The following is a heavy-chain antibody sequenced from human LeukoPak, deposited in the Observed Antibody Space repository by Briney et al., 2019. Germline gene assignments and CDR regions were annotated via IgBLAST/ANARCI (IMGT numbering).Heavy chain of an antibody. V-gene: IGHV4-31*03. CDR3: ARGRRELKYAPDY. D-gene: IGHD2-2*01. J-gene: IGHJ4*02. CDR2: IYYTAGA. Sequence: SETLSLTCNVSGASMRSETHYWSWLRQHPGKGPEWIAYIYYTAGAYYNPSLESRVSISLDASENQFSLKLSSVAAADTAVYYCARGRRELKYAPDYWGQGTLVTVSS. CDR1: GASMRSETHY.